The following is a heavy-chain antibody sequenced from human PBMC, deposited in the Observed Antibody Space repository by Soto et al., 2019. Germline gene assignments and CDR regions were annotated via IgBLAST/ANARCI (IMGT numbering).Heavy chain of an antibody. CDR1: GGSISSSGYY. CDR3: ARHDIFPLPPHF. D-gene: IGHD3-9*01. Sequence: QLQLQESGPGLVKPSETLSLTCTVSGGSISSSGYYWGWIRQPPGKGLEWIGSIYYSGSTYYNPSLKSPVTISVDTSKNQFSLKLSSVTAADTSVYYCARHDIFPLPPHFWGQGTLVTVSS. V-gene: IGHV4-39*01. J-gene: IGHJ4*02. CDR2: IYYSGST.